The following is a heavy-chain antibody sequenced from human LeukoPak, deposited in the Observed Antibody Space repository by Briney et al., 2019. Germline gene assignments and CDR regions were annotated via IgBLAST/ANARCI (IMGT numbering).Heavy chain of an antibody. D-gene: IGHD3-10*01. J-gene: IGHJ5*02. CDR2: IYQTGIT. Sequence: SETQSLTCTISGGSVSDYYWSWIRQSPGKGLEWIGYIYQTGITSYSPSLKSRVTISADTSQNQFSLKLNSVTAVDTAVYYCARGGYYGSGNDFRFYPWGEGTLGTVSS. CDR1: GGSVSDYY. V-gene: IGHV4-59*02. CDR3: ARGGYYGSGNDFRFYP.